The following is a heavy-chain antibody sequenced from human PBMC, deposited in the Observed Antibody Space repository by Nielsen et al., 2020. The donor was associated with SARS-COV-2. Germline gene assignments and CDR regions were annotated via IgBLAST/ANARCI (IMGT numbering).Heavy chain of an antibody. J-gene: IGHJ4*02. CDR2: INHSGST. CDR1: GGSFSGYY. Sequence: SETLSLTCAVYGGSFSGYYWSWIRQPPGKGLEWIGEINHSGSTNYNPSLKSRVTISVDTSKNQFSLKLSSVTAADTAVYYCASLNSGSYSFDYCGQGTLVTVSS. CDR3: ASLNSGSYSFDY. D-gene: IGHD1-26*01. V-gene: IGHV4-34*01.